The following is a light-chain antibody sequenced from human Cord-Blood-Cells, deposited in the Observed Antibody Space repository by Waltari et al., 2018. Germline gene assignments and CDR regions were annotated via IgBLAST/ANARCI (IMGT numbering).Light chain of an antibody. J-gene: IGLJ2*01. V-gene: IGLV3-25*03. Sequence: SYELTQPPSVSVSLGQTARITCSGDALPKQYAYWYQQKPGQAPVLVIYKDSERPSGIPERFSGSSSGKTVTLTISGVQAEDEADYYCQSADSSGTYVVFGGGTKLTVL. CDR3: QSADSSGTYVV. CDR2: KDS. CDR1: ALPKQY.